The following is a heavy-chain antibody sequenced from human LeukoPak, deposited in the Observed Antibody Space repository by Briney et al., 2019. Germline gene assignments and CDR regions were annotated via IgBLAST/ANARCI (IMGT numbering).Heavy chain of an antibody. Sequence: PGGSLRLSCAASGFTFSNAWMNWLRQAPGQGLEWVASISSSSIFINYADSVKGRFTISRDNAKKALYLQMNSLRTDDTAVYFCARGWSGCYDHWGQGILVTVSS. V-gene: IGHV3-21*01. D-gene: IGHD3-3*01. CDR2: ISSSSIFI. CDR3: ARGWSGCYDH. CDR1: GFTFSNAW. J-gene: IGHJ4*02.